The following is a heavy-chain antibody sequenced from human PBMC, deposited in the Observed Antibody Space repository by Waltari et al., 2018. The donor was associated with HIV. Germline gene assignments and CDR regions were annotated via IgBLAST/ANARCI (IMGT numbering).Heavy chain of an antibody. D-gene: IGHD6-13*01. CDR3: ARHSSSHPYYYAMDV. J-gene: IGHJ6*02. CDR1: GFRFFTYA. V-gene: IGHV3-23*01. CDR2: ISGTGDHT. Sequence: EVQLLESGGGLVQPGQSLRISCTVSGFRFFTYAMSWVRQAPGKGLEWVSAISGTGDHTFYADSVKGRFTISRDNSKRTLYLQMNSLRAEDTALYYCARHSSSHPYYYAMDVWGQGTTVTVSS.